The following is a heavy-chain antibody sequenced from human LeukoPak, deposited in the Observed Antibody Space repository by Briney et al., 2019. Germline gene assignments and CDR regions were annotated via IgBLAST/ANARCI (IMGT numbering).Heavy chain of an antibody. V-gene: IGHV1-18*01. CDR1: GYTFTTYD. Sequence: ASVKVSCKASGYTFTTYDITWVRQAPGQGLEWMGWINYYSGDTTYAQEFQGRVTMTRDTSTSTAYMELKSLRSDDTAVYYCARVGRMFNWNDFDYWGQGSLVTVSS. CDR3: ARVGRMFNWNDFDY. J-gene: IGHJ4*02. D-gene: IGHD1-20*01. CDR2: INYYSGDT.